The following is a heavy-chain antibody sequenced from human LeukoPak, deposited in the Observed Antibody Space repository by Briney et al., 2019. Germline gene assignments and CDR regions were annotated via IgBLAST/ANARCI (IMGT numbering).Heavy chain of an antibody. J-gene: IGHJ6*02. CDR1: GFTFSNHG. Sequence: PGGSLRLSCAASGFTFSNHGMHWVRQAPGKGLEWVAAIWYDGSNEFYADSVKGRFTISRDNSKNSLYLQVGSLRAEDTAVYFCARDGPYYYGNSGYYYSMDVWGQGATVTVSS. V-gene: IGHV3-33*01. CDR3: ARDGPYYYGNSGYYYSMDV. CDR2: IWYDGSNE. D-gene: IGHD3-22*01.